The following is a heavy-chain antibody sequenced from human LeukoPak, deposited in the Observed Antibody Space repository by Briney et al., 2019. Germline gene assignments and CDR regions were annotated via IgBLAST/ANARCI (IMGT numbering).Heavy chain of an antibody. D-gene: IGHD2-15*01. CDR3: ARDPSYCSGGSCYSHYYYYGMDV. CDR2: ISSSSSTI. CDR1: GFTFSSYS. Sequence: GGSLRLSCAAFGFTFSSYSMNWVRQAPRKGLEWVSYISSSSSTIYYADSVKGRFTISRDNAKNSLYLQMNSLRAEDTAVYYCARDPSYCSGGSCYSHYYYYGMDVWGQGTTVTVSS. V-gene: IGHV3-48*01. J-gene: IGHJ6*02.